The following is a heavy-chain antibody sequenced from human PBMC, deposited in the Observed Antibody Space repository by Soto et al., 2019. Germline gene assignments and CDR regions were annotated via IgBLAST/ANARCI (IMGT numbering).Heavy chain of an antibody. J-gene: IGHJ3*01. D-gene: IGHD2-8*01. CDR2: ISGGGAGT. V-gene: IGHV3-23*01. Sequence: EVQLLESGGGLVRPGGSLRLSCAASGFTFYNYAMNWVRQAPGKGLEWVSTISGGGAGTYYADSVKGRFTISRDNSRNTVYLKMNSLRAEDTAVYYCAKKGLGSLATYCTTGDCHYAFDVWGQGTLVTVSS. CDR3: AKKGLGSLATYCTTGDCHYAFDV. CDR1: GFTFYNYA.